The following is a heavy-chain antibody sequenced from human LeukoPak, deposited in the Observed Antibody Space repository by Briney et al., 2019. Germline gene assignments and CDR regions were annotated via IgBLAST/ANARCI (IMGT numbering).Heavy chain of an antibody. CDR3: ARSIAVAGSLY. Sequence: ASVKVSCKASGGTLSSYTISWVRHAPGKGLEWMGRIIPILGIANYAQKCQGRVTITADKCTSTAYMELSSLRSEDTAVYYCARSIAVAGSLYWGQGTLVTVSS. J-gene: IGHJ4*02. D-gene: IGHD6-19*01. CDR1: GGTLSSYT. V-gene: IGHV1-69*02. CDR2: IIPILGIA.